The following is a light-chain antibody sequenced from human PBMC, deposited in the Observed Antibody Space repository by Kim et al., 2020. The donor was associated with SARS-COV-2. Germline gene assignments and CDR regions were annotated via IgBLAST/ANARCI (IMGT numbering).Light chain of an antibody. V-gene: IGLV6-57*02. J-gene: IGLJ3*02. CDR2: EDN. CDR3: QSYDSSNQGV. CDR1: SGSIASNY. Sequence: KTVTISCTGSSGSIASNYVQWYQQRPGSAPTTVIYEDNQRPSGVPDRFSGSIDSSSNSASPTISGLKTEDEADYYCQSYDSSNQGVFGGGTQLTVL.